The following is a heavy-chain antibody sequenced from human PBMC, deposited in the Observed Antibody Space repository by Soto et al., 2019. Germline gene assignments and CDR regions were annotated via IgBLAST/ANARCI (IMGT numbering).Heavy chain of an antibody. CDR3: ARAGRSSRNWFEP. CDR2: IYTSGST. CDR1: VGSISSYY. Sequence: SETLSLTCTFSVGSISSYYWSWIRHPAGKGLEWIGRIYTSGSTNYNPSLKSRVTMSVDTSKNQFSLKLSSVTAADTAVYYCARAGRSSRNWFEPWGQGTLVIVS. V-gene: IGHV4-4*07. J-gene: IGHJ5*02. D-gene: IGHD6-13*01.